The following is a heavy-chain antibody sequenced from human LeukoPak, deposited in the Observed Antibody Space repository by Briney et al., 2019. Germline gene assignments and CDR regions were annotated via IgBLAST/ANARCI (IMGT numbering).Heavy chain of an antibody. CDR3: ARERWNAFDI. D-gene: IGHD3-3*01. J-gene: IGHJ3*02. V-gene: IGHV4-39*07. Sequence: SETLSLTCTVSGDSISSNHYFWGWIRQPPGKGLEWIGSIDYSWSAYYNPSLKSRVTISIDTSKNQFSLRLSSVTAADTAVYYCARERWNAFDIWGQGTMVTVSS. CDR1: GDSISSNHYF. CDR2: IDYSWSA.